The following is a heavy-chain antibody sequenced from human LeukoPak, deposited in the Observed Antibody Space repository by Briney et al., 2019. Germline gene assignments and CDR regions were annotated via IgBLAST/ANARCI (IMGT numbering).Heavy chain of an antibody. CDR3: AREAVDTSYDY. D-gene: IGHD1-26*01. V-gene: IGHV3-74*01. CDR2: INRDGSTT. J-gene: IGHJ4*02. CDR1: GVTFSSYW. Sequence: GGSLRLSCVASGVTFSSYWMHWVRQAPGKGLVWVSRINRDGSTTSYADSVKGRFTISRDNAKNTLYLQMNSLRAEDTAVYYRAREAVDTSYDYWGQGTLVTVSS.